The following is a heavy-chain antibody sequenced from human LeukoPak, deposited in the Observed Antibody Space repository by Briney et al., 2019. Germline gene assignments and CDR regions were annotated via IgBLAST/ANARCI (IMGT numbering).Heavy chain of an antibody. CDR2: IYSGDGT. V-gene: IGHV3-53*01. CDR3: ARQYSSLLYYFDY. CDR1: GFTVSSYY. Sequence: GGSLRLSCAASGFTVSSYYMSWVRQAPGKGLEWVSVIYSGDGTYYADSVKGRFTISRDNAKHTLYLQMNSLRAEDTAVYYCARQYSSLLYYFDYWGQGTLVTVSS. D-gene: IGHD6-6*01. J-gene: IGHJ4*02.